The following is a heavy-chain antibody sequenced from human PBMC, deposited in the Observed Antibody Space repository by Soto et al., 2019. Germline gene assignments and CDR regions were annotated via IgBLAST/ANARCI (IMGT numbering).Heavy chain of an antibody. J-gene: IGHJ6*02. Sequence: ASVKVSCKASGYTFTSYGISWVRQAPGQGLEWMGWISAYNGNTNYAQKLQGRVTMTTDTSTSTAYMELRSLRSDDTAVYYCARVRRVTPHFLDYYYYYGMDVWGQGTTVTVSS. V-gene: IGHV1-18*01. D-gene: IGHD3-3*01. CDR2: ISAYNGNT. CDR1: GYTFTSYG. CDR3: ARVRRVTPHFLDYYYYYGMDV.